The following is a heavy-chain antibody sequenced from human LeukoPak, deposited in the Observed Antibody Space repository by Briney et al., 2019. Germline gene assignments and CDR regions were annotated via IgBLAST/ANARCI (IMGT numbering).Heavy chain of an antibody. D-gene: IGHD2-21*02. CDR2: ISGSATST. CDR1: GFMFSSNW. V-gene: IGHV3-23*01. J-gene: IGHJ4*02. CDR3: AKDRGVVVTAILDY. Sequence: GGSLRLSCAASGFMFSSNWMSWVRQAPGKGLEWVSGISGSATSTYYANSVKGRFTISRDNSKNTLYLQMNSLRAEDTAVYYCAKDRGVVVTAILDYWGQGALVTVSS.